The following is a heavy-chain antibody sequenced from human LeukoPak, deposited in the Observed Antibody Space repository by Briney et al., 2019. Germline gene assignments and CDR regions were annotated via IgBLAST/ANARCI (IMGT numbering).Heavy chain of an antibody. CDR3: ATSGGFVLPNAITGNWYMDV. J-gene: IGHJ6*03. CDR2: ITSAGGYK. D-gene: IGHD2-2*01. Sequence: GGSLRLSCGASVGSLRGCGREWVRQAPGKGMAWVASITSAGGYKYYADSVKGRFTISRDNAQNSLFLQMNSLRAEDTAVYFCATSGGFVLPNAITGNWYMDVWGRGTSVTVSS. V-gene: IGHV3-21*01. CDR1: VGSLRGCG.